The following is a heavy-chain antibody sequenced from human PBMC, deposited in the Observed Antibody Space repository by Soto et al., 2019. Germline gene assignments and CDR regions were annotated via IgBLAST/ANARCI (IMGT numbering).Heavy chain of an antibody. CDR2: ISGSGFST. CDR1: GFTFSNYA. D-gene: IGHD2-2*01. J-gene: IGHJ4*02. V-gene: IGHV3-23*01. CDR3: AKSVIPAAFRGPFDH. Sequence: EVQLLESGGGLVQPGGSLRLSCAASGFTFSNYAMSWVRQAPGKGLEWVSTISGSGFSTYYADSVKGRFTVSRDNSKNTLFLQMASLRVEDTAIYYCAKSVIPAAFRGPFDHWGQGTLVTVSS.